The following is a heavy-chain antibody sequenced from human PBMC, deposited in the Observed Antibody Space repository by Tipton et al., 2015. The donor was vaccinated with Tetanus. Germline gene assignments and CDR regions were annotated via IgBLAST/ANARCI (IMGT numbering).Heavy chain of an antibody. J-gene: IGHJ4*02. D-gene: IGHD6-19*01. CDR1: GGSMGTNH. V-gene: IGHV4-59*07. CDR2: IYSTGAT. CDR3: AKLIRQWLAPDFNN. Sequence: TLSLTCSVSGGSMGTNHWVWIRQAPGKRLESIGYIYSTGATKYNPSLESRVRISIDTSKSQFSMRLSSVTVADTAVYYCAKLIRQWLAPDFNNWGQGTLVTVSS.